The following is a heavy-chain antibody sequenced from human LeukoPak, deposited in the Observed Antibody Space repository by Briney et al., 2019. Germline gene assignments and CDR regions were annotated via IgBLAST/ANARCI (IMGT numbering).Heavy chain of an antibody. V-gene: IGHV1-69*05. CDR3: AREGYYDSSGYFGFDY. Sequence: SVKASCKASGGTFSSYAISWVRQAPGQGLEWMGGIIPIFGTANYAQKFQGRVTITTDESTSTAYMELSSLRSEDTAVYYCAREGYYDSSGYFGFDYWGQGTLVTVSS. CDR1: GGTFSSYA. CDR2: IIPIFGTA. J-gene: IGHJ4*02. D-gene: IGHD3-22*01.